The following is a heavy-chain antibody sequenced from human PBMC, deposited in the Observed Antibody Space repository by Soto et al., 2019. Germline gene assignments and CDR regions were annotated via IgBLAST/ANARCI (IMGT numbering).Heavy chain of an antibody. CDR2: ISAYNGAT. Sequence: QVQLVQSGAEVKKPGASVKVSCKASGYNFHSYGITWVRQAPGQGLEWLGWISAYNGATHSGQMLKGRVSLTIDISTSTDYMELRSLRSDVTAVYYCARDLEESGDVWTGVGLYWGQGTRVTVSS. D-gene: IGHD3-3*01. J-gene: IGHJ4*02. V-gene: IGHV1-18*01. CDR1: GYNFHSYG. CDR3: ARDLEESGDVWTGVGLY.